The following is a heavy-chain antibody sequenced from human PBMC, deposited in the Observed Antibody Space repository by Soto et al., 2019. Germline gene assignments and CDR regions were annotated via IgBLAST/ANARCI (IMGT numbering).Heavy chain of an antibody. Sequence: SVKVSCKASGGTFSSYAISWVRQAPGQGLEWMGGIIPIFGTANYAQKFQGRVTITADKSTSTAYMELSSLRSEDTAVYYCARDRGGSYQYYYYGMDVWGQGTTVTVSS. CDR2: IIPIFGTA. CDR3: ARDRGGSYQYYYYGMDV. D-gene: IGHD1-26*01. J-gene: IGHJ6*02. V-gene: IGHV1-69*06. CDR1: GGTFSSYA.